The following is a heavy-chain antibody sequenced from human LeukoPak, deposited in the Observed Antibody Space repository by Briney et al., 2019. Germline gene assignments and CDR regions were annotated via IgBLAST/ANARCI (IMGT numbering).Heavy chain of an antibody. CDR2: ISGRGDST. J-gene: IGHJ4*02. Sequence: GGSLRLSCAASGVTFSDYAMSWVRQAPGKGLEGVSDISGRGDSTYYADSVKGRFTISRDKSKNTVYLQMNSLRAEDTAVYYCAILGYCSGGSCYHANYFDYWGQGTLVTVSS. CDR3: AILGYCSGGSCYHANYFDY. CDR1: GVTFSDYA. V-gene: IGHV3-23*01. D-gene: IGHD2-15*01.